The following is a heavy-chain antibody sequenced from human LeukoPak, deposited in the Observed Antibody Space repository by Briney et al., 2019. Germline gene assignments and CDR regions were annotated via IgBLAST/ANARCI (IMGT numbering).Heavy chain of an antibody. V-gene: IGHV3-7*03. CDR1: GFTFSSYW. D-gene: IGHD6-19*01. Sequence: GGSLRLSCAASGFTFSSYWMNWARQAPGKGLEWVASINHNGNVNYYVDSVKGRFTISRDNAKNTLYLQMNSLRAEDTAVYYCARESYNSGIDYWGQGTLVTVSS. CDR2: INHNGNVN. CDR3: ARESYNSGIDY. J-gene: IGHJ4*02.